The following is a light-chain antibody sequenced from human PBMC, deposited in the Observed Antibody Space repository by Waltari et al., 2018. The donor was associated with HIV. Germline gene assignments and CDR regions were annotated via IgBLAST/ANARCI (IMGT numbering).Light chain of an antibody. Sequence: QSVLTQPPSASGTPGQRVTISCSGGSSNIGSNSVHWYQQLPGTAPRLLPYSPHQRPSRVPDRFSGSKSGTSASLAISGLQSEDEADYYCATWDDTLNGVIFGGGTKLTVL. CDR3: ATWDDTLNGVI. J-gene: IGLJ2*01. CDR1: SSNIGSNS. CDR2: SPH. V-gene: IGLV1-44*01.